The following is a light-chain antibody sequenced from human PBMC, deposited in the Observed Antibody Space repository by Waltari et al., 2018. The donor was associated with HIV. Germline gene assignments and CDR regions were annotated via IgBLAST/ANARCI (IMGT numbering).Light chain of an antibody. Sequence: DIQMAQSPSSLSASVGDRVTVTCRASQGIATYLNWYQQKPGKAPKLLIYAASSLQSGVPSRFSGSGSGTDFTLTISSLQPEDFATYYCQQSYTAPYTFGQGTQLQIK. J-gene: IGKJ2*01. CDR2: AAS. CDR3: QQSYTAPYT. V-gene: IGKV1-39*01. CDR1: QGIATY.